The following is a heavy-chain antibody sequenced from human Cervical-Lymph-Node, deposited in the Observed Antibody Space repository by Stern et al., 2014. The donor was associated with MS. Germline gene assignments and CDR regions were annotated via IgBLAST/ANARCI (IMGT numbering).Heavy chain of an antibody. CDR2: IYYSGST. CDR3: AREPLAGYDSSGYYYGHFDY. Sequence: VQLVESGPGLVKPSQTLSLTCTVSGGSISNGGYYWSWIRQHPGKGLERIGYIYYSGSTPYNPSLESRVTISVDTSKNHFSLKLSSVTAADTAVYYCAREPLAGYDSSGYYYGHFDYWGQGTLVTVSS. CDR1: GGSISNGGYY. V-gene: IGHV4-31*03. J-gene: IGHJ4*02. D-gene: IGHD3-22*01.